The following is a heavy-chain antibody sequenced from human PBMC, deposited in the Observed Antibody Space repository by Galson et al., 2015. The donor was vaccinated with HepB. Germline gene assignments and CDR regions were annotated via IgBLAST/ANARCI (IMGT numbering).Heavy chain of an antibody. CDR2: ISYDGSNK. J-gene: IGHJ4*02. D-gene: IGHD3-16*02. CDR3: ARDPYSRLGELSFPSFDY. CDR1: GFTFSSYA. V-gene: IGHV3-30*04. Sequence: SLRLSCAASGFTFSSYAMHWVRQAPGKGLEWVAVISYDGSNKYYADSVKGRFTISRDNSKNTLYLQMNSLRAEDTAVYYCARDPYSRLGELSFPSFDYWGQGTLVTVSS.